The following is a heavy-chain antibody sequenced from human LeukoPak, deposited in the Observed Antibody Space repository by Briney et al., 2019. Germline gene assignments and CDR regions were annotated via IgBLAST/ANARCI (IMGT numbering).Heavy chain of an antibody. CDR1: GGSFSGYY. Sequence: PSETLSLTCAVYGGSFSGYYWSWIRQPPGKGLEWIGEINHSGSTNYNPSLKSRVTISVDTSKNQFSLKLSSVTAADTAVYYCARGYYYGSGSYYPYWGQGTLVTVSS. V-gene: IGHV4-34*01. CDR2: INHSGST. CDR3: ARGYYYGSGSYYPY. J-gene: IGHJ4*02. D-gene: IGHD3-10*01.